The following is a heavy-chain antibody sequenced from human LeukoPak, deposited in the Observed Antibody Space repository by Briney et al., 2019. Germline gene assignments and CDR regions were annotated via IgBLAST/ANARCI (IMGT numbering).Heavy chain of an antibody. J-gene: IGHJ5*02. CDR3: AAGGASAP. CDR1: GYSFTNFW. D-gene: IGHD3-16*01. Sequence: GESLKISCKGSGYSFTNFWIGWVRQMPGKGLEWMGVISPGDSGIRYSPSFQGQVTISVDKSISTAYLQWSSLKASDSTMYYCAAGGASAPLGQGTLVTISS. V-gene: IGHV5-51*01. CDR2: ISPGDSGI.